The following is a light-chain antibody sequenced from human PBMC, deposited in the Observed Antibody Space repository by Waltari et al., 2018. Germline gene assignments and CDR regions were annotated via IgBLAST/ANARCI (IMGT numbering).Light chain of an antibody. V-gene: IGKV3-11*01. Sequence: DIVLTQSPATLSLSPGERAPLSCRASQSVSSYLAWYQQKPGQAPRLLIYDASNRATGIPARFSGSGSGTDFTLTISSREPEDFAVYFCQQHSNWTPVYTFGQGTKLDIK. CDR3: QQHSNWTPVYT. J-gene: IGKJ2*01. CDR1: QSVSSY. CDR2: DAS.